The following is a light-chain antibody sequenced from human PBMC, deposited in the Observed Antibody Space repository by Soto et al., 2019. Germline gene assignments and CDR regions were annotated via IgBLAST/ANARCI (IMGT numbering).Light chain of an antibody. CDR1: QSVSSY. CDR2: DAS. V-gene: IGKV3-11*01. J-gene: IGKJ4*01. CDR3: HQRRNWPLT. Sequence: EIVLTQSPATLSLSPGERATLSCRASQSVSSYLAWYQQKPGQAPRLLIYDASNSATGLPARFTGSGSGTDFTLTISSLEPEDFAVYYCHQRRNWPLTFGGGTKVEI.